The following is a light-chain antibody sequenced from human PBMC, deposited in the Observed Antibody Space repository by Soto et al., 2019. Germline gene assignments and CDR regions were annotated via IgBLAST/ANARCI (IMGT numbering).Light chain of an antibody. CDR2: DDS. J-gene: IGLJ1*01. Sequence: SYDLTQPPSVSVAPGQTARITGGGNNIGGKSVHWYQQKPGQAPVLVVYDDSDRPSGIPDRFSGSNSGDTATLTIRRVEAGDEADYYCHVWDSSSDHYVFGTGTKVTVL. CDR1: NIGGKS. V-gene: IGLV3-21*02. CDR3: HVWDSSSDHYV.